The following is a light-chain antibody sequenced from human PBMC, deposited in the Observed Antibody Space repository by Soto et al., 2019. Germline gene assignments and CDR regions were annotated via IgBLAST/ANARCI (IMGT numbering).Light chain of an antibody. V-gene: IGKV3-11*01. Sequence: EIVLTQSPATLSLSPGERATLSCRASQSVSSYLAWFQQKPGQAPRLLIYGASTRATGIPARFSGSGSGTDFTLTISSLQSEDFAVYYCQQYFSYPLTFGGGTKVEI. CDR2: GAS. CDR1: QSVSSY. J-gene: IGKJ4*01. CDR3: QQYFSYPLT.